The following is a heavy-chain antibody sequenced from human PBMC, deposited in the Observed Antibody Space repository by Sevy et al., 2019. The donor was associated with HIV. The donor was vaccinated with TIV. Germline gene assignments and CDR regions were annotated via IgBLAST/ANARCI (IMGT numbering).Heavy chain of an antibody. Sequence: SETLSLTCAVYGGSFSGYYWNWIRQSPEKGLEWIGEISHSSSTNYNPSLKNRVSISIDTSKNQFSLTMTSVTAADTAVYYCARGRRSYGSGLYGPQGYLQHWGQCTVVTVSS. V-gene: IGHV4-34*01. CDR2: ISHSSST. D-gene: IGHD6-19*01. CDR3: ARGRRSYGSGLYGPQGYLQH. J-gene: IGHJ1*01. CDR1: GGSFSGYY.